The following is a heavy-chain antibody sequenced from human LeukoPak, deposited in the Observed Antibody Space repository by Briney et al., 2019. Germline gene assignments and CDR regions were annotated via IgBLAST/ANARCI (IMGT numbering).Heavy chain of an antibody. CDR3: ARDRGGWSRVYYYYYGMDV. D-gene: IGHD2-15*01. V-gene: IGHV3-30*04. Sequence: PGRSLRLSCAASGFTFSSYAMHWVRQAPGKGLEWVAVISYDGSNKYYADSVKGRFTISRDNSKNKLYLQMNSLRAEDAAVYYCARDRGGWSRVYYYYYGMDVWGKGTTVTVSS. CDR2: ISYDGSNK. CDR1: GFTFSSYA. J-gene: IGHJ6*04.